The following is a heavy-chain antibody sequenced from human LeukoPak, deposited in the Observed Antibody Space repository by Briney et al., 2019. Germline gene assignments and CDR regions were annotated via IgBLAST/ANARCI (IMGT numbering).Heavy chain of an antibody. V-gene: IGHV3-23*01. J-gene: IGHJ4*02. CDR2: ISGSGGST. CDR1: GFTFSSSA. D-gene: IGHD4-17*01. CDR3: AKPYGDYFLSTLDY. Sequence: GGSPRLSCAASGFTFSSSAMSWVRQAPGKGLECISAISGSGGSTYYADSVKGRFTISRDNSKNTLYLQMNSLRAEDTAVYFCAKPYGDYFLSTLDYWGQGTLVAVSS.